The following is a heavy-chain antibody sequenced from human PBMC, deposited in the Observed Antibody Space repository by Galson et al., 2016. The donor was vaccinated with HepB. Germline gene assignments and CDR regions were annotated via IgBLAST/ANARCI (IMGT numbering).Heavy chain of an antibody. J-gene: IGHJ4*02. D-gene: IGHD5-18*01. V-gene: IGHV3-33*01. Sequence: SLRLSCAASGFTFSSYGMHWVRQAPGKGLGWVAVIWYDGSNKYYADSVKGRFTISRDNSKNTLYLQMNSLRAEDTAVYYCARDGDVDTAMVTPELGYWGQGTLVTVSS. CDR1: GFTFSSYG. CDR3: ARDGDVDTAMVTPELGY. CDR2: IWYDGSNK.